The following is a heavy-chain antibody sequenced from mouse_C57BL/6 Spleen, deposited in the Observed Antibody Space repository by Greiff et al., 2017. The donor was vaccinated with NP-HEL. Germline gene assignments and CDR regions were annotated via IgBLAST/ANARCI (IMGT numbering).Heavy chain of an antibody. D-gene: IGHD2-3*01. Sequence: VQLQQPGAELVRPGSSVKLSCKASGYTFTSYWMDWVKQRPGQGLEWIGNIYPSDSETHYNQKFKDKATLTVDKSSSTAYMQLSGLTSEDSAVYYCARDGYYGYWYFDVWGTGTTVTVSS. CDR3: ARDGYYGYWYFDV. V-gene: IGHV1-61*01. J-gene: IGHJ1*03. CDR2: IYPSDSET. CDR1: GYTFTSYW.